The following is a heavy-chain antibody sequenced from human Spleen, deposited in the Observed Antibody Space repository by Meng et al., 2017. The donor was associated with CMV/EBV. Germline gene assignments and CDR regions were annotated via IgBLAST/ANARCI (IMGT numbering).Heavy chain of an antibody. Sequence: ASLKVSCRSSGYTFTGYYMHWVRQAPGQGLEWMGWINPNSGGTNYAQKFQGRVTMTRDTSISTAYMELSRLRSDDTAVYYCARAVGLGGDIDYWGQGTLVTVSS. V-gene: IGHV1-2*02. CDR1: GYTFTGYY. CDR2: INPNSGGT. J-gene: IGHJ4*02. CDR3: ARAVGLGGDIDY. D-gene: IGHD2-21*01.